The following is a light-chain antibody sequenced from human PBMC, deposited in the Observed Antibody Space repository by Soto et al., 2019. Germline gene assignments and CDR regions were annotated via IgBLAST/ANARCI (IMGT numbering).Light chain of an antibody. CDR3: MQSTQLPPT. J-gene: IGKJ5*01. CDR2: EVS. V-gene: IGKV2D-29*02. CDR1: QSLLHITGETF. Sequence: DVVMTQTPLSLSVAPGQPASISCQSSQSLLHITGETFLFWYLQKPGQSPQLLIYEVSTRVSGVPDRFSGSGSGTDFTLEISRVENDDVGIYYCMQSTQLPPTFGQRKRREIK.